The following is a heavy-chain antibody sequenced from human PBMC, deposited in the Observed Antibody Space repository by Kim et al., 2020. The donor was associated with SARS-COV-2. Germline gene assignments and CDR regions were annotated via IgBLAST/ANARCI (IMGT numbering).Heavy chain of an antibody. CDR1: GFTFSSYE. CDR3: AREGSSSGYYRDAFDI. CDR2: ISSSGSTI. D-gene: IGHD3-22*01. V-gene: IGHV3-48*03. J-gene: IGHJ3*02. Sequence: GGSLRLSCAASGFTFSSYEMNWVRQAPGKGLEWVSYISSSGSTIYYADSVKGRFTISRDNAKNSLYLQMNSLRAEDTAVYYCAREGSSSGYYRDAFDIWGQGTMVTVSS.